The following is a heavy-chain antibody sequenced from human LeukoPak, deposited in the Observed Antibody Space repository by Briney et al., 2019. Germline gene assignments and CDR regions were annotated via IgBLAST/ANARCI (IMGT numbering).Heavy chain of an antibody. CDR1: GFTFSSYS. CDR2: ISSSSSYI. CDR3: ARSLTTGYSSSWYTPLGGYYYYYGMDV. Sequence: GGSLRLSCAASGFTFSSYSMNWVRQAPGKGLEWVSSISSSSSYIYYADSVKGRFTISRDNAKNSLYLQMNSLRAEDTAVYYCARSLTTGYSSSWYTPLGGYYYYYGMDVWGQGTTVTVSS. J-gene: IGHJ6*02. V-gene: IGHV3-21*01. D-gene: IGHD6-13*01.